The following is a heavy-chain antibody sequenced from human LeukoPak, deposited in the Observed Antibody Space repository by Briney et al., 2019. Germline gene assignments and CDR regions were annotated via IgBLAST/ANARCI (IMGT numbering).Heavy chain of an antibody. CDR1: GFTFSSYS. CDR2: INHSGST. V-gene: IGHV4-34*01. D-gene: IGHD3-10*01. CDR3: ARVNMVRGVIQHYYYYYGMDV. J-gene: IGHJ6*02. Sequence: GSLRLSCAASGFTFSSYSMNWVRQPPGKGLEWIGEINHSGSTNYNPSLKSRVTISVDTSKNQFSLKLSSVTAADTAVYYCARVNMVRGVIQHYYYYYGMDVWGQGTTVTVSS.